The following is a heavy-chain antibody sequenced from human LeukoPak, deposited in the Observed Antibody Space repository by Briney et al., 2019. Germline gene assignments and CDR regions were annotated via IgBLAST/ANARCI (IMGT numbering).Heavy chain of an antibody. J-gene: IGHJ3*02. CDR3: AIPGDGYKNSAFDI. CDR2: IYHSGST. CDR1: GGSISSSNW. D-gene: IGHD5-24*01. Sequence: PSGTLSLTCAVSGGSISSSNWWSWVRQPPGKGLEWIGEIYHSGSTNYNPSLKSRVTISVDTSKNQFSLKLSSVTAADTAVYYCAIPGDGYKNSAFDIWGQGTMVTVSS. V-gene: IGHV4-4*02.